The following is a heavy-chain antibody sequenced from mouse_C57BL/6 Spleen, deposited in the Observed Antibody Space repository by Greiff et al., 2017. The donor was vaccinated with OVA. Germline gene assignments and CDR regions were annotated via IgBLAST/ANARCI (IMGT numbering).Heavy chain of an antibody. CDR1: GFSLTSYA. V-gene: IGHV2-9-1*01. CDR2: IWTGGGT. J-gene: IGHJ1*03. CDR3: AKIYYYEELYFDV. Sequence: VKVVESGPGLVAPSQSLSITCTVSGFSLTSYAISWVRQPPGKGLEWLGVIWTGGGTNYNSALKSRLSISKDNSKSQVFLKMNSLQTDDTARYYCAKIYYYEELYFDVWGTGTTVTVSS. D-gene: IGHD1-1*01.